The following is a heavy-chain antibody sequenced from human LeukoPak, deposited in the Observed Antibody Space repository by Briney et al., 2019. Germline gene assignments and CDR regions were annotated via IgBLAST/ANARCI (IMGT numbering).Heavy chain of an antibody. Sequence: SETLSLTCAVYGESFSGYYWSWIRQPPGKGLEWIGEINHSGSTNYNPSLKSRVTMSVGTSKNQFSLKLSSVTAADTAVYYCARAWRPHYYDSSGYYYAWGQGTLVTVSS. J-gene: IGHJ4*02. CDR2: INHSGST. CDR1: GESFSGYY. V-gene: IGHV4-34*01. D-gene: IGHD3-22*01. CDR3: ARAWRPHYYDSSGYYYA.